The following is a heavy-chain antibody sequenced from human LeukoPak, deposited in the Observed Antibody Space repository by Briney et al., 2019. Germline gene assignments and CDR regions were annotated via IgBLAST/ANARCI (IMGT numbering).Heavy chain of an antibody. CDR1: GGSISSSSYY. V-gene: IGHV4-39*07. CDR3: ARTLDYGDYRSDY. J-gene: IGHJ4*02. Sequence: KPSETLSLTCTVSGGSISSSSYYWGWIRQPPGKGLEWTGEINHSGSTNYNPSLKSRVTISVDTSKNQFSLKLSSVTAADTAVYYCARTLDYGDYRSDYWGQGTLVTVSS. CDR2: INHSGST. D-gene: IGHD4-17*01.